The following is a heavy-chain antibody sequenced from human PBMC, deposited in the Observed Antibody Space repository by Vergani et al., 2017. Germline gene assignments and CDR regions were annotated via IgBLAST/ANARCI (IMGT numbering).Heavy chain of an antibody. Sequence: QVQLQQWGAGLLKPSETLSLTCAVYGGSFSGYYWSWIRQPPGKGLEWIGSIYYSGSTYYNPSLKSRVTISVDTSKNQFSLKLSSVTAADTAVYYCARDTPRRPLDYWGQGTLVTVSS. J-gene: IGHJ4*02. CDR3: ARDTPRRPLDY. CDR1: GGSFSGYY. V-gene: IGHV4-34*01. D-gene: IGHD2-15*01. CDR2: IYYSGST.